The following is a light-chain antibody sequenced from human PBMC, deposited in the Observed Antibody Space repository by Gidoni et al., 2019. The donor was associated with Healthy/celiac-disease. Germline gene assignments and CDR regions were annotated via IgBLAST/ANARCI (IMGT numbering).Light chain of an antibody. CDR2: GAS. CDR1: QSVSSSY. Sequence: IVLTQSPGTLSLSPGERATISCRASQSVSSSYLAWYQQKPGQAPRLLIYGASSRATGIPDRVSGSGSGTDFTLTISRLEPEDFAVYYCQQYGSSPWTFGQGTKVEIK. CDR3: QQYGSSPWT. J-gene: IGKJ1*01. V-gene: IGKV3-20*01.